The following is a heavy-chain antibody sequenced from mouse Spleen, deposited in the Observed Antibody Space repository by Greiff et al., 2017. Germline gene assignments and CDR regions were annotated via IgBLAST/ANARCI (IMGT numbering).Heavy chain of an antibody. CDR2: IDPETGGT. Sequence: VQLQQSGAELVRPGASVTLSCKASGYTFTDYEMHWVKQTPVHGLEWIGAIDPETGGTAYNQKFKGKATLTADKSSSTAYMELRSLTSEDSAVYYCTRRDYRGGFAYWGQGTLVTVSA. J-gene: IGHJ3*01. D-gene: IGHD2-12*01. CDR1: GYTFTDYE. V-gene: IGHV1-15*01. CDR3: TRRDYRGGFAY.